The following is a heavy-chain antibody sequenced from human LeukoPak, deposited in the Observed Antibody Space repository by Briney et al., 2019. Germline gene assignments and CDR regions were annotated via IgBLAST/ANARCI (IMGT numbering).Heavy chain of an antibody. CDR1: GFSFSSYG. CDR3: AKGPSETAMATAFDY. J-gene: IGHJ4*02. CDR2: IWYDGSNK. V-gene: IGHV3-33*06. Sequence: GGSLRLSCAASGFSFSSYGMHWVRQSPGKGLEWVAVIWYDGSNKYYADSVEGRFTISRDNSKNTLYLQMNSLRAEDTALYYCAKGPSETAMATAFDYWGQGTLVTVSS. D-gene: IGHD5-18*01.